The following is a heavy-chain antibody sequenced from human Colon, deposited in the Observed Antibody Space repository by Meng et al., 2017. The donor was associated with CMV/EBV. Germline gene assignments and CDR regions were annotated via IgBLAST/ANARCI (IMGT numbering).Heavy chain of an antibody. V-gene: IGHV3-74*03. CDR1: GFTFTNYW. CDR3: VRADVADQNNIAIAYFYGLDV. CDR2: INTDGTTL. Sequence: GGSLRLSCAVSGFTFTNYWMHWVRHSPGKGLEWVSRINTDGTTLTYAASVKGRFTVSRDNAKNMVYLQMDSLRANATGVYYCVRADVADQNNIAIAYFYGLDVWGQGTTVTVSS. D-gene: IGHD2/OR15-2a*01. J-gene: IGHJ6*02.